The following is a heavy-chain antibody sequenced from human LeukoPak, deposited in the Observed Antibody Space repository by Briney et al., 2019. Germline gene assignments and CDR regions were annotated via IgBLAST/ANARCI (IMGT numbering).Heavy chain of an antibody. J-gene: IGHJ4*02. D-gene: IGHD6-19*01. CDR1: GGSIRGFY. Sequence: KPSETLSLTRTVSGGSIRGFYWGWIRQPPRKGLEWIGFIYYSGSANYNPSLKSRVTMSVDTSKNQFSLKLSSVTAADTAFYYCARDRDSSGWFDYWGQGTLVTVSS. CDR3: ARDRDSSGWFDY. CDR2: IYYSGSA. V-gene: IGHV4-59*01.